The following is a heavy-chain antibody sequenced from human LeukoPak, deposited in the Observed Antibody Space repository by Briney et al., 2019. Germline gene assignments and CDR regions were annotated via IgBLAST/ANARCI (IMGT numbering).Heavy chain of an antibody. CDR2: INHSGST. CDR1: GGSFSGYH. V-gene: IGHV4-34*01. CDR3: ARGSSGGSCYSRVHAGWFDP. D-gene: IGHD2-15*01. Sequence: SETLSLTCAVHGGSFSGYHWSWIRQPPGKGLEWIGEINHSGSTNYNPSLKSRVTISVDTSKNQFSLKLSSVTAADTAVYYCARGSSGGSCYSRVHAGWFDPWGQGTLVTVSS. J-gene: IGHJ5*02.